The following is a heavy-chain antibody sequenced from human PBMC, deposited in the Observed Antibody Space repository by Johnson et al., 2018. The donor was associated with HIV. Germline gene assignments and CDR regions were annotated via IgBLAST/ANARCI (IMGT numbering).Heavy chain of an antibody. CDR1: RFTFSSYP. CDR3: AKACQVLLSHDAFDI. J-gene: IGHJ3*02. V-gene: IGHV3-NL1*01. D-gene: IGHD2-2*01. Sequence: QVLLVESGGGVVQPVRSLRLACAASRFTFSSYPMHWVRQAPGKGLEWVSVIYSGGSTYYADSVKGRFTISRDNSKNTLYLQMNSLRAEDTALYYCAKACQVLLSHDAFDIWGQGTMVTVSS. CDR2: IYSGGST.